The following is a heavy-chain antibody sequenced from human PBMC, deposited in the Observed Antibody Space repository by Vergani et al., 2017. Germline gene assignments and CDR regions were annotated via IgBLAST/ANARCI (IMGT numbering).Heavy chain of an antibody. V-gene: IGHV3-9*01. CDR2: ISWNSGSI. J-gene: IGHJ3*02. Sequence: DVHLAESGGGFFQPGGSLRLSCSASGFSFNSYWMHWVRQAPGKGLEWVSGISWNSGSIGYADSVKGRFTISRDNAKNSLYLQMNSLRAEDTALYYCAKVVIGYCSGGSCYDDHYAFDIWGQGTMVTVSS. D-gene: IGHD2-15*01. CDR1: GFSFNSYW. CDR3: AKVVIGYCSGGSCYDDHYAFDI.